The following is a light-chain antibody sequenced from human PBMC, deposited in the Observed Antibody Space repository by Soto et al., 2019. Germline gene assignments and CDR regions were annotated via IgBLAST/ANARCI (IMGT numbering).Light chain of an antibody. J-gene: IGLJ1*01. Sequence: QSVLTQPPSVSEAPGQRVTISCTGSSSNIGAGYEAHWYQQVPGTAPKLLIYENNNRPSGVPDRFSGSKSGTSASLAITGHQAENEAEYYCQFYDSSLSGYVFGTGTKLTVL. CDR1: SSNIGAGYE. CDR3: QFYDSSLSGYV. CDR2: ENN. V-gene: IGLV1-40*01.